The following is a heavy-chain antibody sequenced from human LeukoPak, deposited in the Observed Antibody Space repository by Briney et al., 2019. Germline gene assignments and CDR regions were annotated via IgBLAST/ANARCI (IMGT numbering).Heavy chain of an antibody. CDR2: VKNDGRT. J-gene: IGHJ4*02. V-gene: IGHV3-74*01. Sequence: GGSLRLSCVVSGSTSGCTFSRRWRHWVGQAPGRGLVLVSLVKNDGRTTYADSMQRRFTLSRDNAKHTLYLQMNSLRAEDTAVYYCVRDLILVWTPGDDFDYWGQGTLVTVSS. CDR3: VRDLILVWTPGDDFDY. D-gene: IGHD2-8*01. CDR1: GCTFSRRW.